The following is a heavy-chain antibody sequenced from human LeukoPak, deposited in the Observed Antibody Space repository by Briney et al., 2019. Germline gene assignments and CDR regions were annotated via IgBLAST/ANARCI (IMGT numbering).Heavy chain of an antibody. CDR1: GFTVSSNY. Sequence: GGSLRLSCAASGFTVSSNYMSLVRQAPGKGLEWVSVIYSGGSTYYADSVKGRFTISRDNSKNTLYLQMNSLRAEDTAVYYCARDLDGSSWFAPFDYWGQGTLVTVSS. V-gene: IGHV3-66*02. J-gene: IGHJ4*02. D-gene: IGHD6-13*01. CDR3: ARDLDGSSWFAPFDY. CDR2: IYSGGST.